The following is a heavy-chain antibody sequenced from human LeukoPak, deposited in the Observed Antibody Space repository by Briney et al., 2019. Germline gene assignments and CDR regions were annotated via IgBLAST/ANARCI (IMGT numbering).Heavy chain of an antibody. CDR3: ARAHSGFNYAFDY. CDR2: ISTTYSTI. V-gene: IGHV3-48*01. Sequence: GGSLRLSCAASGFTFSSYSMNWVRQAPGKGLEWVSFISTTYSTIYYADSVKGRFTISRDNAKNSLYLQMNSLGAEDTAVYYCARAHSGFNYAFDYWGQGTLVAVSS. D-gene: IGHD5-18*01. CDR1: GFTFSSYS. J-gene: IGHJ4*02.